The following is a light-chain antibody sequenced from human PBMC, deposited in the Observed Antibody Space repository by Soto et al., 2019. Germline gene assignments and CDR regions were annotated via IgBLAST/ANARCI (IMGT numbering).Light chain of an antibody. V-gene: IGLV2-14*01. CDR1: SSDVGNYIY. J-gene: IGLJ3*02. CDR2: DVS. Sequence: QLVLTQPASVSGSPGQSITISCTGTSSDVGNYIYVTWYQQHPGKAPKLLIYDVSNRPSGVSSRFSGSKSGNTASLTISGLQAEDEADYYCNSYTTSNTWVFGGGTKVTVL. CDR3: NSYTTSNTWV.